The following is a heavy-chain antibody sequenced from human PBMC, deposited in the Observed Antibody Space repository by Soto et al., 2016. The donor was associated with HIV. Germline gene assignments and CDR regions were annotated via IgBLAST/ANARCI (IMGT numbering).Heavy chain of an antibody. Sequence: EVQLVQSGAEVKKPGATVKISCKVSGYTFTDYYMHWVQQAPGKGLEWMGLVDPDDGETIYAEKFQGRVTITADTSRDTAYMELSRLRSDDTAVYYCARSLGYPDWFDPWGQGTLVTVSS. CDR1: GYTFTDYY. D-gene: IGHD2-2*01. CDR3: ARSLGYPDWFDP. V-gene: IGHV1-69-2*01. CDR2: VDPDDGET. J-gene: IGHJ5*02.